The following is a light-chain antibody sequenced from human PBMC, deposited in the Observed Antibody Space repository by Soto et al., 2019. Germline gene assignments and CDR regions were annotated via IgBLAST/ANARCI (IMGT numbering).Light chain of an antibody. Sequence: EIVLTQSPGTLSLSPGERXXLXXXASQSLSGGYLAWFQQKPGQTPRLLIYSASNRATGIPDRFSGSGSGTDFTLTISXLEPXXXXXXXXXXXXSLPITFGQGTRLEIK. CDR1: QSLSGGY. V-gene: IGKV3-20*01. CDR3: XXXXSLPIT. J-gene: IGKJ5*01. CDR2: SAS.